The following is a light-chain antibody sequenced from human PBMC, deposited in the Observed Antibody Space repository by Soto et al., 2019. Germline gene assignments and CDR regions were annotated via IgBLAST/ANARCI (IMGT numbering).Light chain of an antibody. CDR2: RNN. CDR1: SSNIGSNY. Sequence: SALTQPHSESGTPGQRVTISCSGSSSNIGSNYVYWYQQLPGTAPKLLIYRNNQRPSGVPDRFSGSKSGTSASLAISGLRSEDEADYYCAAWDDSLSAFYVFGTGTKVTVL. CDR3: AAWDDSLSAFYV. V-gene: IGLV1-47*01. J-gene: IGLJ1*01.